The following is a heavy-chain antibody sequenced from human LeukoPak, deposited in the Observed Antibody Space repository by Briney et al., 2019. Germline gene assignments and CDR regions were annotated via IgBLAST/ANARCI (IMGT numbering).Heavy chain of an antibody. Sequence: GASVRGSCKASEYTFTYYYRHWVRQPPGQGLEWMGIITPTGGSTRYAQKFQDRVTMITDTSTSTVYMELRRLSPQDTAVSYCARDADVCSGGTCYPDYWGQGTLVTVSS. CDR1: EYTFTYYY. V-gene: IGHV1-46*01. CDR2: ITPTGGST. D-gene: IGHD2-15*01. CDR3: ARDADVCSGGTCYPDY. J-gene: IGHJ4*02.